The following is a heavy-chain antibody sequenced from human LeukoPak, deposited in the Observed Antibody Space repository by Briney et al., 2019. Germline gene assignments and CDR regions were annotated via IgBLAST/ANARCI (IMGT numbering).Heavy chain of an antibody. Sequence: SETLSLTCTVSGGSISSYYWSWIRQPAGKGLEWIGRIYTSGSTNYNPSLKSRVTMSVDTSKNQFSLKLSSVTAADTAVYYCARETRGVINHNFDYWGQGTLVTVSS. D-gene: IGHD3-10*01. J-gene: IGHJ4*02. CDR2: IYTSGST. CDR3: ARETRGVINHNFDY. CDR1: GGSISSYY. V-gene: IGHV4-4*07.